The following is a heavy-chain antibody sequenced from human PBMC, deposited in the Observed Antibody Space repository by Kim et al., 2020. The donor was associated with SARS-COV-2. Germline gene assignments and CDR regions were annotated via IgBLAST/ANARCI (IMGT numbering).Heavy chain of an antibody. CDR1: GFTFDDYA. D-gene: IGHD6-13*01. CDR2: ISWNSGSI. J-gene: IGHJ3*02. Sequence: GGSLRLSCAASGFTFDDYAMHWVRQAPGKGLEWVSGISWNSGSIGYADSVKGRFTISRDNAKNSLYLQMTSLRAEDTALYYCAKDKSSSWYLKDAFDIWGQGTMVTVSS. V-gene: IGHV3-9*01. CDR3: AKDKSSSWYLKDAFDI.